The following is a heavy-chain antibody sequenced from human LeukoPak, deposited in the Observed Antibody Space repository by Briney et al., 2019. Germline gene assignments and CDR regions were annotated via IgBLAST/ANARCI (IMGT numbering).Heavy chain of an antibody. CDR1: GFTVSNTY. CDR2: IYSGGGT. J-gene: IGHJ6*02. CDR3: AKEGLEMATITSYYYYGMDV. V-gene: IGHV3-53*05. D-gene: IGHD5-24*01. Sequence: PGGSLRLSCAASGFTVSNTYMSWVRQAPGKGLEWVSLIYSGGGTYSADSVKGRFTISRDISKNTLYLQMNSLRAEDTAVYYCAKEGLEMATITSYYYYGMDVWGQGTLVTVSS.